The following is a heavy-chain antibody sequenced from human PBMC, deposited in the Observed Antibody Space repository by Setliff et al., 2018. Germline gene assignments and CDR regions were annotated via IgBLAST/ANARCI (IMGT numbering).Heavy chain of an antibody. CDR1: GGSLSGNY. J-gene: IGHJ4*02. CDR3: ARARRMSRSITSPTGFDY. Sequence: KTSETLSLTCAVYGGSLSGNYWSWIRQPPGKGLEWIGEINDSGSTNYNSPLKSRVTILEDTSRNQFFLKLSSVTAADTAVYYCARARRMSRSITSPTGFDYWGQGTLVTVSS. V-gene: IGHV4-34*01. D-gene: IGHD2-2*01. CDR2: INDSGST.